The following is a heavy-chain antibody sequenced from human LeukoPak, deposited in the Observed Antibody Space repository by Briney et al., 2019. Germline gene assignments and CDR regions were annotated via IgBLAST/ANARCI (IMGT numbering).Heavy chain of an antibody. CDR2: ISSSSSTI. CDR3: ARVCARGIAAAGTSGCFDY. D-gene: IGHD6-13*01. CDR1: GVTFSSYS. V-gene: IGHV3-48*01. Sequence: GGSLRLSCAASGVTFSSYSMNSVRQAPGKGLEWVSYISSSSSTIYYADSVKGRFTISRDNAKNSLYLQMNSLRAEDTAVYYCARVCARGIAAAGTSGCFDYWGQGTLVTVSS. J-gene: IGHJ4*02.